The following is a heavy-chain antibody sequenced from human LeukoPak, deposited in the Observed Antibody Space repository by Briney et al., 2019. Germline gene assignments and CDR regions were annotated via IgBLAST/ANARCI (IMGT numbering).Heavy chain of an antibody. Sequence: PSQTLSLTCTVSGGSISSGDNYWSWIRQPPGKGLEWIGYIYYSGSTYYNPSLKSRVTMSVDTSKNQFSLKLSSVTAADTAVYYCARDSSVATIIDYFDYWGQGTLVTVSS. CDR3: ARDSSVATIIDYFDY. CDR2: IYYSGST. CDR1: GGSISSGDNY. D-gene: IGHD5-12*01. V-gene: IGHV4-30-4*01. J-gene: IGHJ4*02.